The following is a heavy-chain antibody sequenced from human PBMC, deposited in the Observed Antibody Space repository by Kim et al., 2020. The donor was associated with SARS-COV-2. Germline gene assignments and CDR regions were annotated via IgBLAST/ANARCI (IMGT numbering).Heavy chain of an antibody. CDR2: INSDGSST. V-gene: IGHV3-74*01. D-gene: IGHD6-13*01. CDR3: ARDFSIAAAAQRPYGMDV. CDR1: GFTFSSYW. J-gene: IGHJ6*02. Sequence: GGSLRLSCAASGFTFSSYWMHWVRQAPGKGLVWVSRINSDGSSTSYADSVKGRFTISRDNAKNTLYLQMNSLRAEDTAVYYCARDFSIAAAAQRPYGMDVWGQGTAVTVSS.